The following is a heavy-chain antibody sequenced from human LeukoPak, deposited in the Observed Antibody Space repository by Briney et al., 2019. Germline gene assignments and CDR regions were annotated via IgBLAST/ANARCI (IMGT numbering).Heavy chain of an antibody. Sequence: GGSLRLSCAASGFSFRTYGMNWVRQAPGKGLEWISNISSDSDTVYYSNSVEGRFTISRDNAKNSLYLQMNSLRSDDAAVYYCARVQRVKFPLKYYFDYWGQGTLVTVSS. J-gene: IGHJ4*02. D-gene: IGHD3-10*01. CDR3: ARVQRVKFPLKYYFDY. CDR1: GFSFRTYG. V-gene: IGHV3-48*04. CDR2: ISSDSDTV.